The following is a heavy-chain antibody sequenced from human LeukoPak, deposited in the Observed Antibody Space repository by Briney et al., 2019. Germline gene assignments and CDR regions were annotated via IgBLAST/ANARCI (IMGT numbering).Heavy chain of an antibody. CDR2: INHSGST. J-gene: IGHJ6*02. D-gene: IGHD2-2*01. V-gene: IGHV4-34*01. CDR1: GGSFSGYY. Sequence: SETLSLTCAVYGGSFSGYYWSWIRQPPGKGLEWIGEINHSGSTNYNPSLKSRVTMSVDASKNQFSLKLSSVTAADTAVYYCARAAKFCSTSCYYYGMDVWGQGTTVTVSS. CDR3: ARAAKFCSTSCYYYGMDV.